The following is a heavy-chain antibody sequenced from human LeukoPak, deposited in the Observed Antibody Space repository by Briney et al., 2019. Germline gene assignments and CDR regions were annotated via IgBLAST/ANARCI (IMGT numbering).Heavy chain of an antibody. J-gene: IGHJ5*02. CDR1: GYIFTNYW. CDR3: ARGDYYESSGYPIT. V-gene: IGHV5-51*01. D-gene: IGHD3-22*01. Sequence: GESLKISCKGSGYIFTNYWIGWVRQMPGKGLEWMGIIYPGDSDTRYSPSFQGQVTISADKSITTAFLQWSSLKASDTAMYYCARGDYYESSGYPITWGQGTLVTVSS. CDR2: IYPGDSDT.